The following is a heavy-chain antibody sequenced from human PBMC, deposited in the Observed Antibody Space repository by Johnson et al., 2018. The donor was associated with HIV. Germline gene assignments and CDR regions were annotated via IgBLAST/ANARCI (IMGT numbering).Heavy chain of an antibody. CDR1: GFTFSSYS. CDR2: ISYDGSNK. CDR3: AREGRLGSYLGGVAFDI. D-gene: IGHD1-26*01. J-gene: IGHJ3*02. V-gene: IGHV3-30*04. Sequence: QVQLVESGGGVVQPGRSLRLSCAASGFTFSSYSMHWVRQAPGKGLEWVAVISYDGSNKYYADSVKGRFTISRDNSKKTLYLQMNSLRAEDTAVYYCAREGRLGSYLGGVAFDIWGQGTMVTVSS.